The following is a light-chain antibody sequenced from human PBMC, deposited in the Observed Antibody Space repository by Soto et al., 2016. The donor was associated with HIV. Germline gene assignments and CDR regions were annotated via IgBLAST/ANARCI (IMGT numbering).Light chain of an antibody. CDR3: QVWDRSSDHVV. CDR1: NIGSQS. V-gene: IGLV3-21*03. Sequence: SYELTQPPSVSVALGKTATITCGGDNIGSQSVHWHQQRPGQAPILVVFDDSDRPSGIPDRFSGSKSGNTATLSIIRVEAGDKADYYCQVWDRSSDHVVFGGGTKVSVL. J-gene: IGLJ2*01. CDR2: DDS.